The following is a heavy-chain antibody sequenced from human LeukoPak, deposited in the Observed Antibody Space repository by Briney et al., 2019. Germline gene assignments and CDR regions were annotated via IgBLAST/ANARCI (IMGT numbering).Heavy chain of an antibody. Sequence: GGSLRLSCAASGFTFSSYGMSWVRQAPGKGLEWVSGIRSSGDSTYYADSVKGRFTISRDNSKNTLYLQMNSLRAEDTAVYYCAKAGVAAAGIGYYWGQGTLVTVSS. V-gene: IGHV3-23*01. CDR2: IRSSGDST. CDR3: AKAGVAAAGIGYY. D-gene: IGHD6-13*01. J-gene: IGHJ4*02. CDR1: GFTFSSYG.